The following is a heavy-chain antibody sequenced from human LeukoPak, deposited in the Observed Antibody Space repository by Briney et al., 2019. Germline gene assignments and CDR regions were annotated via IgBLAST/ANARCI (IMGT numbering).Heavy chain of an antibody. V-gene: IGHV6-1*01. CDR1: GDSVSSISVA. CDR2: TYYRSKWYY. Sequence: SQTLSLTCAISGDSVSSISVAWNWIRQSPSRGLEWLGRTYYRSKWYYEYAVSVKGRININPDPSRNQFSLQLNSVTPEDTAVYYCALARSEYHYGMDVWGQGTTVTVSS. CDR3: ALARSEYHYGMDV. J-gene: IGHJ6*02.